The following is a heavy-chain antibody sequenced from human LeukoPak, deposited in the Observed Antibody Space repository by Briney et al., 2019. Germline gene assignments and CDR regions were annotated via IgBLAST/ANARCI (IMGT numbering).Heavy chain of an antibody. CDR3: TLSSSRLYYYGMDV. V-gene: IGHV3-23*01. CDR2: ISGSGART. J-gene: IGHJ6*02. D-gene: IGHD6-13*01. CDR1: GFTFSSYA. Sequence: GGSLRLSCAVSGFTFSSYAMTWVRQAPGKGLEWVSAISGSGARTYYADSLKGRFTISRDNSQNTLYLQMNSLRAEDTAVYYCTLSSSRLYYYGMDVWGQGTAVTVSS.